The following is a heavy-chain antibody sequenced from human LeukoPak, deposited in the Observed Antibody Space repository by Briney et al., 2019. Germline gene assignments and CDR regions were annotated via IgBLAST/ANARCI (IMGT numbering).Heavy chain of an antibody. D-gene: IGHD5-18*01. J-gene: IGHJ4*02. CDR1: GYTFTSYG. CDR2: ISAYNGNT. V-gene: IGHV1-18*04. CDR3: ARVLFVDTALNYFDY. Sequence: ASVKVSCTASGYTFTSYGISWVRQAPGQGLEWMGWISAYNGNTNYAQKLQGRVTMTTDTSTSTAYMELRSLRSDDTAVYYCARVLFVDTALNYFDYWGQGTLVTVSS.